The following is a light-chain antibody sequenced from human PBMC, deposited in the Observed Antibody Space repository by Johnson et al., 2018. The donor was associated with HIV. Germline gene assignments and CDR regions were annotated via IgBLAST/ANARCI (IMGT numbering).Light chain of an antibody. Sequence: QSVLTQPPSVSAAPGQKVTISCSGSSSNIGNNYVSWYQQLPGTSPKLLIYENKARPSGIPDRFSGSKSGTSATLGITGLQTGDEADYYCGTWDSSLSAGVFGTGTNVTVL. J-gene: IGLJ1*01. CDR1: SSNIGNNY. V-gene: IGLV1-51*01. CDR3: GTWDSSLSAGV. CDR2: ENK.